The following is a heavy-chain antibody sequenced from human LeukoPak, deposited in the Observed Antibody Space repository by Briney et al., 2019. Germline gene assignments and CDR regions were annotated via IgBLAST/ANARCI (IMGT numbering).Heavy chain of an antibody. Sequence: ASVKVSCKASGYSFPSYGISWVRQAPGQGLEWMGGFDPEDGETIYAQKFQGRVTMTEDTSTDTAYMELSSLRSEDTAVYYCATVLWQPNPYYYYYGMDVWGQGTTVTVSS. D-gene: IGHD2-21*01. CDR3: ATVLWQPNPYYYYYGMDV. CDR2: FDPEDGET. J-gene: IGHJ6*02. V-gene: IGHV1-24*01. CDR1: GYSFPSYG.